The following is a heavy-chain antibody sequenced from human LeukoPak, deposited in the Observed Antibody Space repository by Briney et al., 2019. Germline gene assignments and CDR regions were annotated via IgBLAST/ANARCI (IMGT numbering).Heavy chain of an antibody. J-gene: IGHJ5*02. Sequence: KASETLSLTCAVYGGSFSGYYWSWIRQPPGKGLEWIGEINHSGSTNYNPSLKSRVTISVDTSKNQFSLKLGSVTAADTAVYYCAAGYYDSSTFDPWGQGTLVTVSS. V-gene: IGHV4-34*01. D-gene: IGHD3-22*01. CDR1: GGSFSGYY. CDR2: INHSGST. CDR3: AAGYYDSSTFDP.